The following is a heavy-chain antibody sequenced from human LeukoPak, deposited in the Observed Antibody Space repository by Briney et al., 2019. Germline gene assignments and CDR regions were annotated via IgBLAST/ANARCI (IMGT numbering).Heavy chain of an antibody. CDR2: ISYDGSNK. CDR3: ARESIAAAGTLFDY. D-gene: IGHD6-13*01. J-gene: IGHJ4*02. CDR1: GFTFSSYA. Sequence: PGGSLRLSCAASGFTFSSYAMHWVRQAPGKGLEWVAVISYDGSNKYYADSVKGRFTISRDNSKNTLYLQMNSLRAEDTAVYYCARESIAAAGTLFDYWGQGTLVTVSS. V-gene: IGHV3-30-3*01.